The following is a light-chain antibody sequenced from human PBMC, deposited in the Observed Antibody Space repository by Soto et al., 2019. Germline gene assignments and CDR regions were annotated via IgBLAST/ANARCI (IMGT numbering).Light chain of an antibody. V-gene: IGKV1D-12*01. CDR1: QDISIL. CDR3: QRSNPLPLT. CDR2: AAS. Sequence: DIQITQSPPSVSASVGDRITITCRASQDISILIAWYRQKPGNAPNLLIYAASSLHRGVPSRFSSSGAGAHIPTIISLLPAEDLTNYYRQRSNPLPLTFGQGTRLEIK. J-gene: IGKJ5*01.